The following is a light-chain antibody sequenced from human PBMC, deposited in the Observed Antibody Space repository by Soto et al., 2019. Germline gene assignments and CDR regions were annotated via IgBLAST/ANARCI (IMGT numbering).Light chain of an antibody. CDR1: SSDVGGYNY. Sequence: QSALTQPRSVYVSPGQSVTSSCTGTSSDVGGYNYVSWYQQHPGKAPKLMIYDVSKRPSGVPDRFSGSKSGNTASLTISGLQAEDEADYYCCSYSGSYTDVFGSGTKLTVL. CDR2: DVS. V-gene: IGLV2-11*01. J-gene: IGLJ1*01. CDR3: CSYSGSYTDV.